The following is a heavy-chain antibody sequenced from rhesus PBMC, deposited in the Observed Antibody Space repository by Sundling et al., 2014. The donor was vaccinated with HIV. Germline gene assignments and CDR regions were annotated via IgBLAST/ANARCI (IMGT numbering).Heavy chain of an antibody. CDR3: ARDVGWGGFDY. CDR2: ISGSSGST. D-gene: IGHD1-44*01. Sequence: QVQLQESGPGLVKPSETLSLTCAVSGGSFSGYYWGWLRQSPGKGLEWIGYISGSSGSTDYNPSLKSRVTISTDTSKNQFSLKLSSVTAADTAVYYCARDVGWGGFDYWGQGVLVTVSS. V-gene: IGHV4-165*01. J-gene: IGHJ4*01. CDR1: GGSFSGYY.